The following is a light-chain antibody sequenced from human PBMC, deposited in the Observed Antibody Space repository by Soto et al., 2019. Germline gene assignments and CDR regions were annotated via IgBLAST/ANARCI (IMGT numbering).Light chain of an antibody. CDR2: DVS. CDR1: QSVSRRY. Sequence: IVLTQSPDTLSLSPGQRATLSCRASQSVSRRYFAWYQQKPGQAPMLLIYDVSERASDIPDRFSGSGSGTDFTLTINRLVPEDVAVYYCQYQGSFGGGTKVEIK. V-gene: IGKV3-20*01. J-gene: IGKJ4*01. CDR3: QYQGS.